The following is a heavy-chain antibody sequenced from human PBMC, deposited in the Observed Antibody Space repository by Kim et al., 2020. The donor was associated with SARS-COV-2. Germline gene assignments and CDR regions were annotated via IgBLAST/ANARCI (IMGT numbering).Heavy chain of an antibody. V-gene: IGHV4-61*02. CDR3: ARLRGEYYYGSGSYYTVEYYFDY. J-gene: IGHJ4*02. Sequence: SETLSLTCTVSGGSISSGSYYWSWIRQPAGKGLEWIGRIYTSGSTNYNPSLKSRVTISVDTSKNQFSLKLSSVTAADTAVYYCARLRGEYYYGSGSYYTVEYYFDYWGQGTLVTVSS. CDR1: GGSISSGSYY. D-gene: IGHD3-10*01. CDR2: IYTSGST.